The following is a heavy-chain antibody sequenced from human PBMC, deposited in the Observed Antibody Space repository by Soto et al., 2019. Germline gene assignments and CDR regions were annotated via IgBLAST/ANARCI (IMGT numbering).Heavy chain of an antibody. CDR2: IIPILDKA. Sequence: QVQLVQSGAEAKKPGSSMKVSCKASGGTFSSHSISWVRQAPGQGLEWMGRIIPILDKANYAQKFQGRVTIHAGNSRSTAYKELSSLESEDTAVYSCARDGRSYYDSSGSLNWFDPWGQGTLVTVSS. D-gene: IGHD3-22*01. CDR1: GGTFSSHS. V-gene: IGHV1-69*08. CDR3: ARDGRSYYDSSGSLNWFDP. J-gene: IGHJ5*02.